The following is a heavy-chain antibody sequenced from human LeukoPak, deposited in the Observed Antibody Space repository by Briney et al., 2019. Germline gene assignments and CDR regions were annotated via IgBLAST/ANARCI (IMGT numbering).Heavy chain of an antibody. CDR3: ARDRASTNAFDI. Sequence: SVKVSCKXSGGTFSSYAISWVRQAPGQGLEWMGGIIPIFGTANYAQKFQGRVTITADESTSTAYMELSSLRSEDTAVYYCARDRASTNAFDIWGQGTMVTVSS. CDR1: GGTFSSYA. D-gene: IGHD1-26*01. J-gene: IGHJ3*02. V-gene: IGHV1-69*01. CDR2: IIPIFGTA.